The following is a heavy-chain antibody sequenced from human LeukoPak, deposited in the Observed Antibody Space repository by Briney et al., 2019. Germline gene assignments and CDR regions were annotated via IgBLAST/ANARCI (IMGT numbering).Heavy chain of an antibody. CDR3: ATTNDGGGYQWGDFFDF. V-gene: IGHV1-69*04. D-gene: IGHD3-22*01. CDR2: IIPNLGTT. Sequence: SVKVSCKASGGTSNSHAISWVRQAPGQGIEWMGRIIPNLGTTNRAQNFQDRVTLTADKSTNTAYMELTSLTSDDTAVYYCATTNDGGGYQWGDFFDFWGQGTLVTVSS. CDR1: GGTSNSHA. J-gene: IGHJ4*02.